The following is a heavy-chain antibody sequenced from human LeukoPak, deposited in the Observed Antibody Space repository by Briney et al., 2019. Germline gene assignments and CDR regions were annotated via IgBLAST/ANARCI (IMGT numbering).Heavy chain of an antibody. Sequence: GGSLRLSCAASGFTFSSYGMHWVRQAPGKGLEWVAVIWYDGSNKYYADSVKGRFTISRDNSKNTLYLQMNSLRAEDTAVYYCARNPAAAGSGYFYYFDCWGQGTLVTVSS. D-gene: IGHD3-22*01. CDR3: ARNPAAAGSGYFYYFDC. V-gene: IGHV3-33*01. J-gene: IGHJ4*02. CDR1: GFTFSSYG. CDR2: IWYDGSNK.